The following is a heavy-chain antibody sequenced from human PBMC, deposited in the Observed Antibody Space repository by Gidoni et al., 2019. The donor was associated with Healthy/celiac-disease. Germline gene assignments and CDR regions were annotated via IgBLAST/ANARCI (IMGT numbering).Heavy chain of an antibody. J-gene: IGHJ4*02. CDR3: ARAYDYGDYGGYFDY. CDR2: IWYDGSNK. D-gene: IGHD4-17*01. Sequence: QVQLVESGGGVVQPGRSLRLSCAASGFTFSSYGMHWVRQAPGKGLEWVAVIWYDGSNKYYADSVKGRFTISRDNSKNTLYLQMNSLRAEDTAVYYCARAYDYGDYGGYFDYWGQGTLVTVSS. V-gene: IGHV3-33*01. CDR1: GFTFSSYG.